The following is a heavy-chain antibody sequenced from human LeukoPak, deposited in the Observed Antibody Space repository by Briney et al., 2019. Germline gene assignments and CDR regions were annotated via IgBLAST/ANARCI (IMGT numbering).Heavy chain of an antibody. J-gene: IGHJ6*02. CDR3: ARVGNNGYDRRYYGMDV. V-gene: IGHV3-23*01. CDR2: ISGSGGST. CDR1: GFTFSSYA. Sequence: PGGSLRLSCAASGFTFSSYAMSWVRQAPGKGLEWVSAISGSGGSTYYADSVKGRFTISRDNSKNTLYLQMNSLRAEDTAVYYCARVGNNGYDRRYYGMDVWGQGTTVTVSS. D-gene: IGHD5-12*01.